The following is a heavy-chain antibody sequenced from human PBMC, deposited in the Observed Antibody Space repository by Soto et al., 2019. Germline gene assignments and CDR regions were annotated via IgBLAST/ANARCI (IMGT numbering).Heavy chain of an antibody. J-gene: IGHJ6*02. D-gene: IGHD7-27*01. CDR1: GLSLSTSGVG. V-gene: IGHV2-70*13. CDR3: ARTSALPLGYPHGMDV. CDR2: IDWDDDK. Sequence: SGPTLVNPTQTLTLTCTFSGLSLSTSGVGVGWIRQPPGKALEWLALIDWDDDKYYSTSLKTRLTISRDTSKNQVVLTMTNMDPVDTATYYCARTSALPLGYPHGMDVWGQGTTVTVSS.